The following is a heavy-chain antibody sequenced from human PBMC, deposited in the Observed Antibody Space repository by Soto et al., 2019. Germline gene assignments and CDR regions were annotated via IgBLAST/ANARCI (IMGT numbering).Heavy chain of an antibody. CDR3: ARAPYGSGLDAFDI. Sequence: GGSLRLSCAASGFTFSSYAMSWVRQAPGKGLEWVSAISGSGGSTYYADSVKGRFTISRDNAKNSLYLQMNSLRDEDTAVYYCARAPYGSGLDAFDIWGQGTMVTVSS. J-gene: IGHJ3*02. CDR2: ISGSGGST. CDR1: GFTFSSYA. V-gene: IGHV3-23*01. D-gene: IGHD3-10*01.